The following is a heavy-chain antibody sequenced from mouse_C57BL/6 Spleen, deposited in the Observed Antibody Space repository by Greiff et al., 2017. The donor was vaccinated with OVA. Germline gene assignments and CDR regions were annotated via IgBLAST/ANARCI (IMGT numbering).Heavy chain of an antibody. CDR1: GFTFSSYG. D-gene: IGHD2-2*01. Sequence: EVKLVESGGDLVKPGGSLKLSCAASGFTFSSYGMSWVRQTPDKRLAWVATISSGGSYTYYPDSVKGRCTISRDNAKNTLYLQMSSLKSEDTAMYYCARRGYDNAMDDWGQGTSVTVSS. CDR2: ISSGGSYT. J-gene: IGHJ4*01. CDR3: ARRGYDNAMDD. V-gene: IGHV5-6*02.